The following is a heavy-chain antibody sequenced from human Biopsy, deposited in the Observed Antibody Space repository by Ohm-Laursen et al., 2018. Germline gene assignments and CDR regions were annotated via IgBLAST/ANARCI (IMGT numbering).Heavy chain of an antibody. J-gene: IGHJ3*01. Sequence: ETLSLTCDVSGGAINDYYWSWIRQPAGKGLEWSGRIYPGGSTNYNPSLKSRVTMSVDTSKKQLSLRLRSVTAADTAMYYCASVVLGPTNDAFDLWGQGTMVVVSS. CDR1: GGAINDYY. D-gene: IGHD3-22*01. CDR2: IYPGGST. V-gene: IGHV4-4*07. CDR3: ASVVLGPTNDAFDL.